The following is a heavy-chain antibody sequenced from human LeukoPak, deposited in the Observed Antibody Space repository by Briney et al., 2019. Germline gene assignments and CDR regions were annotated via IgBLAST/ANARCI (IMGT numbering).Heavy chain of an antibody. CDR3: ARLGGGRELLHLPTKWVGIYYFDY. D-gene: IGHD1-26*01. J-gene: IGHJ4*02. CDR2: IYYSGST. V-gene: IGHV4-39*01. CDR1: GGSISSSSYY. Sequence: ASETLSLTCTVSGGSISSSSYYWGWIRQPPGKGLEWIGSIYYSGSTYYNPSLKSRVTISVDTSKNQFSLKLSSVTVADTAVYYCARLGGGRELLHLPTKWVGIYYFDYWGQGTLVTVSS.